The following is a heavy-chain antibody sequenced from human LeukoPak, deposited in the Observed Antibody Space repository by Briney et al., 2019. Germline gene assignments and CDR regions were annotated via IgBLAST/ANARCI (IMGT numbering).Heavy chain of an antibody. CDR1: GGTFSSYA. D-gene: IGHD6-13*01. CDR3: ARGPPGSSWFNYYYYMDV. J-gene: IGHJ6*03. CDR2: MNPNSGNT. V-gene: IGHV1-8*03. Sequence: ASVKVSCKASGGTFSSYAISWVRQATGQGLEWMGWMNPNSGNTGYAQKFQGRVTITRNTSISTAYMELSSLRSEDTAVYYCARGPPGSSWFNYYYYMDVWGKGTTVTVSS.